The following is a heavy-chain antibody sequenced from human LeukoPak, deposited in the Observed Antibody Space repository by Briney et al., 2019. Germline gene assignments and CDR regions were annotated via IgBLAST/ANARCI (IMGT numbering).Heavy chain of an antibody. CDR1: GGTFSSYA. V-gene: IGHV1-69*13. D-gene: IGHD1-26*01. J-gene: IGHJ4*02. CDR3: AREKWGLRTRSYFDY. CDR2: IIPIFGTA. Sequence: ASVKVSCKASGGTFSSYAISWVRQAPGQGLEWMGGIIPIFGTANYAQKFQGRVTITADESTSTAYMELSSLRSEDTAVYYSAREKWGLRTRSYFDYWGQGTLVTVSS.